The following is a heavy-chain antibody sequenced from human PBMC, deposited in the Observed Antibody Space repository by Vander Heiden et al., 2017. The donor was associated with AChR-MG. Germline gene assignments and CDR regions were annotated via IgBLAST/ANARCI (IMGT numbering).Heavy chain of an antibody. CDR2: MSSSGAAT. J-gene: IGHJ6*02. CDR3: AKTFFYGSGTLDFPLFGLDV. V-gene: IGHV3-23*01. Sequence: EVQLLESGGGLVQPGESLRLSCAASGFNTFDTLAITWVPQAPGRGLEWVSLMSSSGAATYYADSVKGRFTISRDNSKNTLSLHMNSLRADDTAVYYCAKTFFYGSGTLDFPLFGLDVWGQGTTVTVSS. CDR1: GFNTFDTLA. D-gene: IGHD3-10*01.